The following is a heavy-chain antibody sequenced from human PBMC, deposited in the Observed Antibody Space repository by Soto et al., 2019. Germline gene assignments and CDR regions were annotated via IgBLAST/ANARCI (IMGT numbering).Heavy chain of an antibody. CDR3: VKPPGYYYYSTTYYSV. Sequence: GGSLRLSCSASGFTFSSYDIHWVRQAPGKGLEYVSSISSDGSTYYAVSVKGRFTISRDNSRNTLYLRMSSLRAEDTALYDCVKPPGYYYYSTTYYSVCGQGTLVPVSS. V-gene: IGHV3-64D*06. CDR2: ISSDGST. D-gene: IGHD3-22*01. J-gene: IGHJ4*02. CDR1: GFTFSSYD.